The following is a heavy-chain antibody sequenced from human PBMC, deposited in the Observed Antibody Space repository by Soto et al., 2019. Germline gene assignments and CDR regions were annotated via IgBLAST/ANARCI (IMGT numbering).Heavy chain of an antibody. CDR3: ARGSAVAGAWGYYYGMDV. J-gene: IGHJ6*02. CDR2: TSGSGGST. V-gene: IGHV3-23*01. Sequence: GSLRLSCAASGFTFSSYAMSWVRQAPGKGLEWVSATSGSGGSTYYADSVKGRFTISRDNSKSTLYLQMNSLRSEDTAVYYCARGSAVAGAWGYYYGMDVWGQGTTVTAP. CDR1: GFTFSSYA. D-gene: IGHD6-19*01.